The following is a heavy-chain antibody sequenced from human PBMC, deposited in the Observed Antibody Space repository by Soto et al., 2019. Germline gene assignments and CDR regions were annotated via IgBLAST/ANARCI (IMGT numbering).Heavy chain of an antibody. CDR2: IYWDDDK. CDR3: AHFSREFHLILSHYWFDY. J-gene: IGHJ4*02. CDR1: GFSLSTSGGG. V-gene: IGHV2-5*02. D-gene: IGHD2-15*01. Sequence: SGPTLVNPTQTLTLTWTFSGFSLSTSGGGVGWIRQPPGKALEWLALIYWDDDKRYSPSLKSRLTITKDTSKNQVVLTMTDMDPVDTATYYCAHFSREFHLILSHYWFDYWGQGTLVTVSS.